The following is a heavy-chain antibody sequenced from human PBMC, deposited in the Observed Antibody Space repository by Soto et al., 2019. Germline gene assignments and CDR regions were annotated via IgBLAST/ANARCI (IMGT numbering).Heavy chain of an antibody. Sequence: EVQLLESGGGLVQPGGSLRLSCAASGFTFSSHVMSWVRQAPGKGLEWVSAASARNTNTYCADSVMGRFTISRDNSKSTVYLQLNSRRVEDTAVYHCARGVTSHGPPGYSSAWYGWLAPGGQGTLVVVSS. CDR2: ASARNTNT. CDR3: ARGVTSHGPPGYSSAWYGWLAP. V-gene: IGHV3-23*01. D-gene: IGHD6-19*01. J-gene: IGHJ5*02. CDR1: GFTFSSHV.